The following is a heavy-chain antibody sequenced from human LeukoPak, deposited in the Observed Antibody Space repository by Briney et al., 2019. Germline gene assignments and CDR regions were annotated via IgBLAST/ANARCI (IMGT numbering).Heavy chain of an antibody. D-gene: IGHD3-16*01. Sequence: GGSLRLSCAASGFTFSDYYMSWLRQAPGKGLEWVSYISSSGNTLEYADSVKGRFTISRDNDKNPLLLQMNSLRADDTAVYYCARARRGGPFDYWGQGTLVTVSS. V-gene: IGHV3-11*01. CDR2: ISSSGNTL. CDR1: GFTFSDYY. J-gene: IGHJ4*02. CDR3: ARARRGGPFDY.